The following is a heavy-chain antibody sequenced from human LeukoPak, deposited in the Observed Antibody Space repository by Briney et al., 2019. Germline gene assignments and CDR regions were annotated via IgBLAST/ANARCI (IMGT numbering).Heavy chain of an antibody. CDR1: GFTFSSYW. CDR3: ARAYYDFWSGYSNQYYYGMDV. D-gene: IGHD3-3*01. Sequence: GGSLRLSCAASGFTFSSYWMSWVRQAPGKGLEWVANIKQDGSEKYYVDSVKGRFTISRDNAKNSLYLQMNSLRAEDTAVYYCARAYYDFWSGYSNQYYYGMDVWGQGTTVTVSS. V-gene: IGHV3-7*01. CDR2: IKQDGSEK. J-gene: IGHJ6*02.